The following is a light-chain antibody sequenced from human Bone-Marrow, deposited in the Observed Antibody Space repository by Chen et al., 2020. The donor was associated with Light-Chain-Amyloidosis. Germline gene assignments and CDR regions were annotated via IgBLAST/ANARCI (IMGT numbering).Light chain of an antibody. CDR1: RSNLGAGYD. Sequence: QSVLTQTPSVSGAPGQKVTISCTGSRSNLGAGYDVHWYQQLTGTAPKLLIYDNNNRPSGVPNRFSGSKSGTSAFLDITGLQSEDEADYYCQSYYMSLYSSVFGGGTKLTVL. V-gene: IGLV1-40*01. CDR2: DNN. J-gene: IGLJ3*02. CDR3: QSYYMSLYSSV.